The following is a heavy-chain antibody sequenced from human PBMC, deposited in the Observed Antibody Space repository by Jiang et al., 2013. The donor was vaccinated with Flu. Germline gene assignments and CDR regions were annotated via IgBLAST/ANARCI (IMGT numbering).Heavy chain of an antibody. Sequence: SWVRQAPGQGLEWMGGIIPIFGTANYAQKFQGRVTITADKSTSTAYMELSSLRSEDTAVYYCAREVDSSGYFDLWGRGTLVTVSS. V-gene: IGHV1-69*06. D-gene: IGHD3-22*01. CDR3: AREVDSSGYFDL. J-gene: IGHJ2*01. CDR2: IIPIFGTA.